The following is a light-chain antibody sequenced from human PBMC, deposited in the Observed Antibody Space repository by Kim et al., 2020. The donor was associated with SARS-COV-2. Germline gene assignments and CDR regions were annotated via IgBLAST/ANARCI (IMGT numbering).Light chain of an antibody. Sequence: QSALTQPASVSGSPGQSITISCTGTSSDVGKYNFVSWYQQHPVKAPELMIYEVTKRPSGVSNRFSGSKSGNTASLTISGLQAEDEADYYCCSFASTSPLYVFGTGTKVTVL. CDR3: CSFASTSPLYV. V-gene: IGLV2-23*02. CDR1: SSDVGKYNF. J-gene: IGLJ1*01. CDR2: EVT.